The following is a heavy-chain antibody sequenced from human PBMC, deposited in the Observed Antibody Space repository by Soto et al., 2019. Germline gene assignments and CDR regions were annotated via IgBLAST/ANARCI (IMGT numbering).Heavy chain of an antibody. CDR1: GFTFSSYG. CDR3: AKDTGAHYYDSSGYYPDAFDI. J-gene: IGHJ3*02. CDR2: ISYDGSNK. V-gene: IGHV3-30*18. D-gene: IGHD3-22*01. Sequence: GGSLRLSCAASGFTFSSYGMHWVRQAPGKGLEWVAVISYDGSNKYYADSVKGRFTISRDNSKNTLYLQMNSLRAEDTAVYYCAKDTGAHYYDSSGYYPDAFDIWGQGTMVTVSS.